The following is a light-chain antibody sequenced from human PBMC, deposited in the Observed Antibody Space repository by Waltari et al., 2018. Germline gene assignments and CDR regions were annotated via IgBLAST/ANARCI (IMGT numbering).Light chain of an antibody. Sequence: IVMTQSPATLSVSQGESATLSCRASQSVSSSLAWYQQKPGRAPRLLIYGASTRATGIPARFSGSGSGTEFTLTINSLQSEDSAVYYCQQYKNWPPMYTFGQGTKLEIK. CDR1: QSVSSS. J-gene: IGKJ2*01. CDR3: QQYKNWPPMYT. V-gene: IGKV3-15*01. CDR2: GAS.